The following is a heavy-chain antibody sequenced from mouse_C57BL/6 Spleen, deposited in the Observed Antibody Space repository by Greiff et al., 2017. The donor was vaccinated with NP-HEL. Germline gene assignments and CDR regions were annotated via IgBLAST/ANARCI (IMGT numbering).Heavy chain of an antibody. J-gene: IGHJ3*01. CDR3: ARDSSGYAY. CDR1: GYTFTDYN. Sequence: EVKLVESGPELVKPGASVKIPCKASGYTFTDYNMDWVKQSHGKSLEWIGDINPNNGGTIYNQKFKGKATLTVDKSSSTAYMELRSLTSEDTAVYYCARDSSGYAYGGQGTLVTVSA. D-gene: IGHD3-2*02. CDR2: INPNNGGT. V-gene: IGHV1-18*01.